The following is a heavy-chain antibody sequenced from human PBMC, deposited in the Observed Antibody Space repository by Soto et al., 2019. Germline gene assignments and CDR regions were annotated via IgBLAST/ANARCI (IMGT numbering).Heavy chain of an antibody. CDR1: GFTFSSYA. J-gene: IGHJ6*02. CDR2: ISGSGGST. Sequence: GGSLRLSCAASGFTFSSYAMSWVRQAPGKGLEWVSAISGSGGSTYYADSVKGRFTISRDNSKNTLYLQMNSLRAEDTAVYYCAKALTGTTFYYYYYSMDVWGQGTTVTVSS. CDR3: AKALTGTTFYYYYYSMDV. D-gene: IGHD1-20*01. V-gene: IGHV3-23*01.